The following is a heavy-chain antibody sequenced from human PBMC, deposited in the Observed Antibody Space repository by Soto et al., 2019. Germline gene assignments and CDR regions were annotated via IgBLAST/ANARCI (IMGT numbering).Heavy chain of an antibody. J-gene: IGHJ6*02. D-gene: IGHD2-15*01. CDR3: ARVGCSGGSCYYYYYYYGMDV. CDR1: GFTFSSYS. V-gene: IGHV3-21*01. Sequence: GSLRLSCAASGFTFSSYSMNWVRQAPGKGLEWVSSISSGSSYIYYADSVKGRFTISRDNAKNSLYLQMNSLRAEDTAVYYCARVGCSGGSCYYYYYYYGMDVWGQGTTVTVSS. CDR2: ISSGSSYI.